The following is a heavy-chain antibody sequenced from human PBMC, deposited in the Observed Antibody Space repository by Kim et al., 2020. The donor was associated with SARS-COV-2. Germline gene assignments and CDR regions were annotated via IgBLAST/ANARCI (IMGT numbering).Heavy chain of an antibody. J-gene: IGHJ4*02. CDR3: ARVGKDSSGWYRGPFDY. V-gene: IGHV4-39*07. Sequence: LKSRVTISVDTSKNQFSLKLSSVTAADTAVYYCARVGKDSSGWYRGPFDYWGQGTLVTVSS. D-gene: IGHD6-19*01.